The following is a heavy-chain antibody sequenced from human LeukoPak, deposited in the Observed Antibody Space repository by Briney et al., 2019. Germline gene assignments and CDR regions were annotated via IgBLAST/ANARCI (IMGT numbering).Heavy chain of an antibody. CDR2: VKQDGTEK. Sequence: GGSLRLSCEASGFTFRDYWMTWVRQAPGKGLEWVANVKQDGTEKFYVDSVKGRFTISRDNGKNSLYLQMNSLRVEDTAIYYCARAGATSWADYWGQGTLVTVSS. CDR1: GFTFRDYW. J-gene: IGHJ4*02. CDR3: ARAGATSWADY. D-gene: IGHD2-2*01. V-gene: IGHV3-7*01.